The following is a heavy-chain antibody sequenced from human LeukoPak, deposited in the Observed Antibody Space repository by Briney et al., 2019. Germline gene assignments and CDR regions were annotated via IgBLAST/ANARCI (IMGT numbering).Heavy chain of an antibody. Sequence: GRSLRLSCAASGFTFSSYWISWVRQAPGKGLEWVTNIKQDGSEKYYVDSVKGRFTISRDNAKNSLYLQMNSLRAEDTAVYYCARDEQQLVPNFDYWGQGTLVTVSS. CDR2: IKQDGSEK. V-gene: IGHV3-7*01. D-gene: IGHD6-13*01. J-gene: IGHJ4*02. CDR3: ARDEQQLVPNFDY. CDR1: GFTFSSYW.